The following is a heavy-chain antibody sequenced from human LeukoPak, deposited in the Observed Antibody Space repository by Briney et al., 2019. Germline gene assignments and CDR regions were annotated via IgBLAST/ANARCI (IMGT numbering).Heavy chain of an antibody. CDR1: GGTFSSYA. CDR2: IIPIFGTA. D-gene: IGHD2-2*01. Sequence: SVKVSCKASGGTFSSYAIRWVRQAPGQGLEWMGGIIPIFGTANYAQKFQGRVTITADESTSTAYMELSSLRSEDTAVYYCARDGAYTAALDYWGQGTLVTVSS. J-gene: IGHJ4*02. V-gene: IGHV1-69*01. CDR3: ARDGAYTAALDY.